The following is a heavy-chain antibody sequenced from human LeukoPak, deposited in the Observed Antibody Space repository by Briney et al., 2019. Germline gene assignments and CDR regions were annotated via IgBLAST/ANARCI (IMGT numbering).Heavy chain of an antibody. J-gene: IGHJ6*03. CDR2: ISSSSSTI. CDR1: GFTFSSYG. Sequence: GGSLRLSCAASGFTFSSYGMTWVRQAPGEGLEWVSYISSSSSTIYYADSVKGRFTISRDNSKKTLYLQMNSLRAEDTAVYYCAKDSKIVGPTFRSYHYMDVWGKGTTVTVSS. D-gene: IGHD1-26*01. CDR3: AKDSKIVGPTFRSYHYMDV. V-gene: IGHV3-48*01.